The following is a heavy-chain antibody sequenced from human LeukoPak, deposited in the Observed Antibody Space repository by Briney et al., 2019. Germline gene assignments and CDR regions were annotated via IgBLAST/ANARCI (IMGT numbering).Heavy chain of an antibody. D-gene: IGHD3-10*01. V-gene: IGHV3-30*18. CDR2: ISYDGSNK. CDR1: GFTFSSYG. J-gene: IGHJ5*02. Sequence: TGGSLRLSCAASGFTFSSYGMHWVRQAPGKGLEWVAVISYDGSNKYYADSVKGRFTISRDNSKNMLYLQMNSLRPEDTAVYYCVKDGEYYGSGSVGWFDPWGQGTLVTVSS. CDR3: VKDGEYYGSGSVGWFDP.